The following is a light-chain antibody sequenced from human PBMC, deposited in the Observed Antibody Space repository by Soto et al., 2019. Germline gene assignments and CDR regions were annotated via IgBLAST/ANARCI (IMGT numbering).Light chain of an antibody. Sequence: EILMTQSPAGLSASPGERATLSCRASQSISRKLAWYQQKPGQAPRLLIYGASTSATGVPDRFSGSGSGTDFTLTISRLEPEDFAVYYCQQYDNWPPITFGQGTRLEIK. J-gene: IGKJ5*01. CDR3: QQYDNWPPIT. V-gene: IGKV3-15*01. CDR2: GAS. CDR1: QSISRK.